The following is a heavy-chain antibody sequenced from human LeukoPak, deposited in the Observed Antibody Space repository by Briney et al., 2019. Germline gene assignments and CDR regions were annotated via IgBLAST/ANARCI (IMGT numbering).Heavy chain of an antibody. CDR1: GFTFSSYS. J-gene: IGHJ3*02. CDR2: ISSSSSYI. CDR3: ARDSSSWYGGGAFDI. Sequence: PGGSLRLSCAASGFTFSSYSMNWVRQAPGKGLEWVSSISSSSSYIYYADSVKGRFTISRDNAKNSLYLQMNSLRAEDTAVYYCARDSSSWYGGGAFDIWGQGTMVTVSS. D-gene: IGHD6-13*01. V-gene: IGHV3-21*01.